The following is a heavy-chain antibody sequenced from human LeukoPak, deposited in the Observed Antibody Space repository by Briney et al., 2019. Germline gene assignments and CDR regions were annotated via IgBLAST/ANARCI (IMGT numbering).Heavy chain of an antibody. D-gene: IGHD1-1*01. V-gene: IGHV1-2*02. CDR2: INSNSGAT. CDR1: VYTFNIHY. J-gene: IGHJ4*02. Sequence: ASVKVSCKASVYTFNIHYIHWVRQAPGQGLEWVGWINSNSGATQYAQKFQGRVIMTTDTSITTVYMELIRLTSDDTAVYYCARETTEADDYWGQGTLVTVSS. CDR3: ARETTEADDY.